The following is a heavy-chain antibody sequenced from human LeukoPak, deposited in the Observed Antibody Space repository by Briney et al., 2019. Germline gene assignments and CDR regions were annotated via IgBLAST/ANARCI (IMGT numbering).Heavy chain of an antibody. V-gene: IGHV4-39*01. Sequence: PSETLSLTCTVSGGSISSSSYYWGWIRQPPGRGLEWIGSIYYSGSTYYNPSLKSRVTISVDTSKNQFSLKLSSVTAADTAVYYCAIPGGGYYDSSGYGYWGQGTLVTVPP. D-gene: IGHD3-22*01. CDR3: AIPGGGYYDSSGYGY. CDR2: IYYSGST. CDR1: GGSISSSSYY. J-gene: IGHJ4*02.